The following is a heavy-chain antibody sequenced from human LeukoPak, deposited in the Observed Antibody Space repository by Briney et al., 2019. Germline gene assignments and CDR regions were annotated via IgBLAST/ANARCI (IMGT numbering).Heavy chain of an antibody. CDR1: GFTFSSYG. CDR2: ISGSGGST. CDR3: AKDRTQQIAKFDY. D-gene: IGHD6-13*01. Sequence: GGSLRLSCAASGFTFSSYGMSWVRQAPGKGLEWVTAISGSGGSTYYADSVKGRFTISRDNSKNTLFLQMNSLRAEDTAVYYCAKDRTQQIAKFDYWGQGTLATVSS. V-gene: IGHV3-23*01. J-gene: IGHJ4*02.